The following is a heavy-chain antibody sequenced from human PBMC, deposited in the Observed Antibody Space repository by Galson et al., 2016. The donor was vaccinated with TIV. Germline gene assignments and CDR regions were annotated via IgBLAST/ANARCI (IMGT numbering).Heavy chain of an antibody. D-gene: IGHD3-3*01. Sequence: ETLSLTCTVSGASISNYFWTWIRQPPGKGLEWIGYVYYTGSTNNIPSLTNYNPSPKSRDTISLDTSKNQFSLKVNSVTAGDTAIYYSVRTCYWSGYVDYWGQGILVTVSS. V-gene: IGHV4-59*03. CDR2: VYYTGSTNNIPSLT. CDR1: GASISNYF. J-gene: IGHJ4*02. CDR3: VRTCYWSGYVDY.